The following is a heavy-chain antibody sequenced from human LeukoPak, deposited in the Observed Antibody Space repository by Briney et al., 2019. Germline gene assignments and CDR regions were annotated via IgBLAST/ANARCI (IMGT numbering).Heavy chain of an antibody. CDR2: IIPIFGTA. CDR1: GGTFSSYA. D-gene: IGHD5/OR15-5a*01. V-gene: IGHV1-69*13. J-gene: IGHJ3*02. Sequence: ASVKVSCKASGGTFSSYAISWVRQAPGQGLEWMGGIIPIFGTANYAQKFQGRVTITADESTSTAYMELSSLRSEDTAVYYCARSTPVYSAFDIWGQGTMVTVSS. CDR3: ARSTPVYSAFDI.